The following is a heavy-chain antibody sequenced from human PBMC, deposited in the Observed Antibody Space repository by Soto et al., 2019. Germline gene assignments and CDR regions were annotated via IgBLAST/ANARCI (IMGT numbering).Heavy chain of an antibody. Sequence: SVKVSCKASGGTFSSYAISWVRQAPGQGLEWMGGIIPIFGTANYAQKFQGRVTITADESTSTAYMELSSLRSEDTAVYYCASRGTTHYDILTGPPSSYGMDVWGQGTTVTVSS. V-gene: IGHV1-69*13. J-gene: IGHJ6*02. CDR3: ASRGTTHYDILTGPPSSYGMDV. D-gene: IGHD3-9*01. CDR2: IIPIFGTA. CDR1: GGTFSSYA.